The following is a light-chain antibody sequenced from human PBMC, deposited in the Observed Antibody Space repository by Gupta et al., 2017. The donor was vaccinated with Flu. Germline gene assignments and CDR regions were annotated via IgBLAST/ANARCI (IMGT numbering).Light chain of an antibody. CDR2: AAS. J-gene: IGKJ1*01. CDR1: QGSSSY. V-gene: IGKV1-8*01. CDR3: QQYYSYPRT. Sequence: AIRMTQSPSSFSASTGDRVTITCRASQGSSSYLAWYQQKPGKAPKLLIYAASTLKSGVPSRFSGSGSGTDFTLTISFLQSEDFATYYCQQYYSYPRTFGQGTKVEIK.